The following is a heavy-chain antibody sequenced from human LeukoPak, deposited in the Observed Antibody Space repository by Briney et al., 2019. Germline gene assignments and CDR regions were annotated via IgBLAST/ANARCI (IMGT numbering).Heavy chain of an antibody. CDR3: ARDLRTAVAGNWFDP. CDR1: GYTFTGYY. J-gene: IGHJ5*02. D-gene: IGHD6-19*01. CDR2: INPNSGGT. Sequence: ASVKVSCKASGYTFTGYYMHWVRQAPGQGLEWMGWINPNSGGTNYAQKFQGRVTMTRDTSISTAYMELSRLRSDDTAVYYCARDLRTAVAGNWFDPWGQGTLVTVSS. V-gene: IGHV1-2*02.